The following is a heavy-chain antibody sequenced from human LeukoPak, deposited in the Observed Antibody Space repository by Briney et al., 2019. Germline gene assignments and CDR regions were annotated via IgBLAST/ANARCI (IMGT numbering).Heavy chain of an antibody. CDR3: ARDRYSAYDWNY. CDR2: IYPGDSDT. Sequence: GESLKISCKGSGYRFTSYWIGWVRQMPGKGLEWMGVIYPGDSDTRYSPSFQGQVTISADKSISTAYLQWSSLKASDTAICYCARDRYSAYDWNYWGQGTLVTVSS. CDR1: GYRFTSYW. D-gene: IGHD5-12*01. V-gene: IGHV5-51*01. J-gene: IGHJ4*02.